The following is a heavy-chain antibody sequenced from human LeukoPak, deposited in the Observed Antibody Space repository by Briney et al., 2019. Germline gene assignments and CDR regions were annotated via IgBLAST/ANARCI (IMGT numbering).Heavy chain of an antibody. CDR1: GFTFSSYS. V-gene: IGHV3-21*01. CDR3: ARDADPYYDFWSGYPEDY. CDR2: ISSSSSYI. J-gene: IGHJ4*02. D-gene: IGHD3-3*01. Sequence: GGSLRLSSAASGFTFSSYSMNWVRQAPGKGLEWVSSISSSSSYIYYADSVKGRFTISRDNAKNSLYLQMNSLRAEDTAVYYCARDADPYYDFWSGYPEDYWGQGTLVTVSS.